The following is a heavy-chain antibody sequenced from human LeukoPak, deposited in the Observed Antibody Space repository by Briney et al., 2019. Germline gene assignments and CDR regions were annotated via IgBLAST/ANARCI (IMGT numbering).Heavy chain of an antibody. D-gene: IGHD2-8*01. CDR2: ISYDGSNK. V-gene: IGHV3-30-3*01. J-gene: IGHJ4*02. Sequence: GGSLRLSCAASGFTFSSYAMHWVRQAPGKGLEWVAVISYDGSNKNYADSVKGRFTISRDNSKNTLYLQMNSLRAEDTAVYYCAREDGYCTNGVCHFDYWGQGTLVTVSS. CDR3: AREDGYCTNGVCHFDY. CDR1: GFTFSSYA.